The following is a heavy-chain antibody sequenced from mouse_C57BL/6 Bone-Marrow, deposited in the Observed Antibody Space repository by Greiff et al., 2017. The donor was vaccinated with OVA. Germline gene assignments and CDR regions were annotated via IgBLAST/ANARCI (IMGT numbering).Heavy chain of an antibody. J-gene: IGHJ3*01. CDR1: GYTFTSYG. V-gene: IGHV1-81*01. CDR2: IYPRSGNT. D-gene: IGHD2-2*01. CDR3: ARGGYDGLRLAY. Sequence: QVQLKESGAELARPGASVKLSCKASGYTFTSYGISWVKQRTGQGLEWIGEIYPRSGNTYYNEKFKGKATLTADKSSSTAYMELRSLTSEDSAVYFCARGGYDGLRLAYWGQGTLVTVSA.